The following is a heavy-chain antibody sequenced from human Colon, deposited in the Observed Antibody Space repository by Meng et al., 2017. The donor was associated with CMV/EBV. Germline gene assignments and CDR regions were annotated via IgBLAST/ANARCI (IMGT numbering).Heavy chain of an antibody. J-gene: IGHJ4*02. CDR3: ARETSGWSTGIDY. D-gene: IGHD6-19*01. CDR1: GDSVNSGDYY. CDR2: ISYSGNT. Sequence: GSLRLSCTVSGDSVNSGDYYWSWIRQPPGKGLEWIGYISYSGNTNYNPSLKSRLTIEVDTSRNQFSLKLTSVSAADTAMYYCARETSGWSTGIDYWGQGTLVTVSS. V-gene: IGHV4-61*08.